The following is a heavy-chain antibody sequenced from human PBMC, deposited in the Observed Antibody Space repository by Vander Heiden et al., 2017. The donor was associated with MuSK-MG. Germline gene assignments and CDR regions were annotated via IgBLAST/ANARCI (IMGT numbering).Heavy chain of an antibody. D-gene: IGHD6-19*01. Sequence: ESGPGLVKPSETLSLTCTVSGGSIRSSSYYWGWIRQPPGKGMEWIGSTYYSGNTYYNPSLKSRVTISVDTSKNQFSLKLSSVTAADKAMYYCARRGYSSGSRYWYFDLWGRGTLVTVSS. V-gene: IGHV4-39*01. CDR3: ARRGYSSGSRYWYFDL. J-gene: IGHJ2*01. CDR1: GGSIRSSSYY. CDR2: TYYSGNT.